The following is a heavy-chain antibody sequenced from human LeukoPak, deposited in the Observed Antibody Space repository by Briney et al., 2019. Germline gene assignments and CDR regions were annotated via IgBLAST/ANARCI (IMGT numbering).Heavy chain of an antibody. CDR3: ARLGSYDFWSGYLNQYYFDY. CDR2: IYYSGST. Sequence: PSETLSLTCTVSGGSISSSSYYWGWIRQPPGKGLEWIGSIYYSGSTHYNPSLKSRVTISVDTSKNQFSLKLSSVTAADTAVYYCARLGSYDFWSGYLNQYYFDYWGQGTLVTVSS. J-gene: IGHJ4*02. D-gene: IGHD3-3*01. V-gene: IGHV4-39*01. CDR1: GGSISSSSYY.